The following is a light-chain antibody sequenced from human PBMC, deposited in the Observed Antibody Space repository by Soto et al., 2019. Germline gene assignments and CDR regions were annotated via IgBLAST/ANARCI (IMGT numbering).Light chain of an antibody. CDR1: SSNIGNNY. V-gene: IGLV1-51*02. Sequence: QSVLTQPPSVSAAPGQKVSISCSGSSSNIGNNYVSWYQQLPGTAPKLLICETNKRPSGIPDRFSGSKSVTSATLGITGLQTGDEADYYCGTWDNSLSAWVFGGGTKLTVL. J-gene: IGLJ3*02. CDR3: GTWDNSLSAWV. CDR2: ETN.